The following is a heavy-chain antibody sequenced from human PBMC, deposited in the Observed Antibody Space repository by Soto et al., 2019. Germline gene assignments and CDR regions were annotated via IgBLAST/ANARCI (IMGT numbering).Heavy chain of an antibody. D-gene: IGHD3-16*01. J-gene: IGHJ3*02. Sequence: PSETVSLTCTVSGGSISSYYWSWIRQPPGKGLEWIGYIYYSGSTNYNPSLKSRVTISVDTSKNQFSLKLSSVTAADTAVYECARGGGRDAFDIWGQGTMVTVSS. V-gene: IGHV4-59*01. CDR3: ARGGGRDAFDI. CDR2: IYYSGST. CDR1: GGSISSYY.